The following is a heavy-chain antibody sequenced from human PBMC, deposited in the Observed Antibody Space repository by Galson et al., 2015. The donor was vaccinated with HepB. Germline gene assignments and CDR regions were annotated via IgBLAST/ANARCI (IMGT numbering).Heavy chain of an antibody. CDR3: AKVAYSSSWLFNYFDY. V-gene: IGHV3-30*18. Sequence: SLRLSCAASGFTFSSYGMHWVRQAPGKGLEWVAVISYDGSNKYYADSVKGRFTISRDNSKNTLYLQMNSLRAEDTAVYYCAKVAYSSSWLFNYFDYWGQGTLVTVSS. CDR1: GFTFSSYG. CDR2: ISYDGSNK. D-gene: IGHD6-13*01. J-gene: IGHJ4*02.